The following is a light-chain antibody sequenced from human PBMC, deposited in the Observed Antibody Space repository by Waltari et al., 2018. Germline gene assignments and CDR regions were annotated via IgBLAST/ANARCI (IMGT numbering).Light chain of an antibody. J-gene: IGLJ3*02. Sequence: SALPQPAPVPGPLSQSIPLSRTGTRPDLAGSGHASWYQQHPGKAPELIIYEVSKRPSGVSDRFSGSKSGNTASLTISGLQADDEADFYCSSFTYTTTLVFGGGTKLTVL. CDR3: SSFTYTTTLV. V-gene: IGLV2-14*01. CDR1: RPDLAGSGH. CDR2: EVS.